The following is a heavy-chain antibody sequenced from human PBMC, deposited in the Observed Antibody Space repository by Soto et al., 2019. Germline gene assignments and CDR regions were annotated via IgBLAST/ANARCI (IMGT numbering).Heavy chain of an antibody. V-gene: IGHV4-39*01. Sequence: SETLSLTCTVSGGSISSSSYYWGWIRQPPGKGLEWIGSIYYSGNTYYNPSLKSRVTISVDTSKNQFSLRLSSVTAADTAVYYCARALQPVIITLGYWGQGTPVTVS. CDR2: IYYSGNT. CDR3: ARALQPVIITLGY. D-gene: IGHD3-22*01. J-gene: IGHJ4*02. CDR1: GGSISSSSYY.